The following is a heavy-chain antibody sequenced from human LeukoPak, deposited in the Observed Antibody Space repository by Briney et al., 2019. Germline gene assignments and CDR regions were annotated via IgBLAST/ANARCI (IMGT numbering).Heavy chain of an antibody. CDR3: ARINPLRYFDWSKRETPNWFDP. V-gene: IGHV1-18*01. CDR2: ISAYNGNT. J-gene: IGHJ5*02. D-gene: IGHD3-9*01. CDR1: DYTFTSYG. Sequence: ASVKVSCKASDYTFTSYGISWVRQAPGQGLEWMGWISAYNGNTNYAQKLQGRVTMTTDTSTSTAYMELRSLRSDDTAVYYCARINPLRYFDWSKRETPNWFDPWGQGTLVTVSS.